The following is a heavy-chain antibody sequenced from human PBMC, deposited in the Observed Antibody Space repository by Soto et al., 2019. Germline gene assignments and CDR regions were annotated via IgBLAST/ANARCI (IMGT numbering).Heavy chain of an antibody. CDR2: IKGDGTST. D-gene: IGHD3-16*01. J-gene: IGHJ4*02. CDR1: GFNFDNYG. V-gene: IGHV3-23*01. CDR3: AQLGLMTFSHKHYFNH. Sequence: GGSLRLSCVGSGFNFDNYGMSWVRQAPGKGLEWVSAIKGDGTSTYYAASVKDRFTISRDNSRNTLYLQLNSLRAEDTAVYYCAQLGLMTFSHKHYFNHWGRGTLVTVSS.